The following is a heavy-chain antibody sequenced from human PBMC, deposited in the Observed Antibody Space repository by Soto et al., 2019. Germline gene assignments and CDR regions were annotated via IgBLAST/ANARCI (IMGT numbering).Heavy chain of an antibody. Sequence: QVTLKESGPGLGNPPENLTLTCTVSGFSLSNARMGVTWIRQPPGKALEWLAHIFSNDEKSYSTSLKSRLTMSKATSYNKVVLSMTNMAPLDTGTYSCARMPPSDYGSGSYCEDYWGQGALVTVSS. V-gene: IGHV2-26*01. D-gene: IGHD3-10*01. J-gene: IGHJ4*02. CDR1: GFSLSNARMG. CDR2: IFSNDEK. CDR3: ARMPPSDYGSGSYCEDY.